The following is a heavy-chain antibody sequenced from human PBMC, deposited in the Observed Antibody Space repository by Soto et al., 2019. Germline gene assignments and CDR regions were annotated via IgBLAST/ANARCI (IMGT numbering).Heavy chain of an antibody. J-gene: IGHJ6*02. V-gene: IGHV1-69*13. D-gene: IGHD3-22*01. CDR3: ARAEADREEITMIVVVAYYYYGMDV. Sequence: SVKVSCKASGCTFSSYAISWVRQAPGQGLEWMGGIIPIFGTANYAQKFQGRVTITADESTSTAYMELSSLRSEDTAVYYCARAEADREEITMIVVVAYYYYGMDVWGQGTTVTVSS. CDR1: GCTFSSYA. CDR2: IIPIFGTA.